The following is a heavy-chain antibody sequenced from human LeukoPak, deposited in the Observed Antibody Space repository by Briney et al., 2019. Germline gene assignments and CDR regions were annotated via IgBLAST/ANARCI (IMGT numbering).Heavy chain of an antibody. J-gene: IGHJ6*02. Sequence: SETLSLTCTVSGGSISSYYWSWIRQPPGKGLEWIGYIYYSGSTNYNPSLKSRVTISVDTSKNQFSLKLSSVTAADTAVYYCAREAEPYYYYGMDVWGQGTTVTVSS. CDR2: IYYSGST. D-gene: IGHD1-14*01. CDR3: AREAEPYYYYGMDV. CDR1: GGSISSYY. V-gene: IGHV4-59*01.